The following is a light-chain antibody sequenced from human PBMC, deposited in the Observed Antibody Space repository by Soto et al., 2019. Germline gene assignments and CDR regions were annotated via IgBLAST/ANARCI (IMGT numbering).Light chain of an antibody. J-gene: IGKJ1*01. V-gene: IGKV3-15*01. CDR1: QSVSSN. CDR3: QQYNDWPLT. CDR2: GAF. Sequence: IVMTQSPVTMCVSPGDRATFPCMASQSVSSNLAWYQQKPGQAPSLLIYGAFTRATGIPARFSGTGSGTEFTLTISSLQSEDFALYYCQQYNDWPLTFGQGTKVDIK.